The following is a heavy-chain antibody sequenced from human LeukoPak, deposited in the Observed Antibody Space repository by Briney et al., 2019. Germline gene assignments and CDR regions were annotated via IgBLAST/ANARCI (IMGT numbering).Heavy chain of an antibody. CDR2: IYSGGST. D-gene: IGHD4-23*01. V-gene: IGHV3-66*01. CDR1: GFTVSSNY. J-gene: IGHJ4*02. CDR3: ARGTYYGGNPFDY. Sequence: GGSLRLSCAASGFTVSSNYMSWVRQAPGKGLEWVSVIYSGGSTYYADSVKGRFTISRDNSKNTLYLQMNSLRAEDTAVYYCARGTYYGGNPFDYWGQGTLVTVSS.